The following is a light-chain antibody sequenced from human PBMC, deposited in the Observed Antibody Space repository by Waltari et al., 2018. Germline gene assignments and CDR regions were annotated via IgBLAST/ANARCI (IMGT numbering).Light chain of an antibody. CDR3: QSYDNSLSGAWV. CDR2: GNN. J-gene: IGLJ3*02. CDR1: SSNLGSGYD. V-gene: IGLV1-40*01. Sequence: QSVLTPPPSLSGAPGQRVTISCTGSSSNLGSGYDVHWYQQLPGTAPKLLIYGNNNRPSGGPDRFSGSRSGTSASLAITGLQAEDEADYYCQSYDNSLSGAWVFGGGTKLTVL.